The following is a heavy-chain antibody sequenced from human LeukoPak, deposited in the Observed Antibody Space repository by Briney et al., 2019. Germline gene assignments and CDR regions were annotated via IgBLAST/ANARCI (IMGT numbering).Heavy chain of an antibody. J-gene: IGHJ4*02. Sequence: GGSLRLSCAASGFTFSSYAMHWVRQAPGKGLEWVAVISYDGSNKYYADSVKGRFTISRDNSKNTLYLQMNSLRAEDTAVYYCARDLVAAPYWGQGTLVTVSS. CDR2: ISYDGSNK. D-gene: IGHD2-15*01. CDR1: GFTFSSYA. CDR3: ARDLVAAPY. V-gene: IGHV3-30-3*01.